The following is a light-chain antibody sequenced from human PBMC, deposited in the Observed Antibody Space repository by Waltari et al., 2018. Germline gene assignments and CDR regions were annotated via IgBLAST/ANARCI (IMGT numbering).Light chain of an antibody. CDR1: QSISTW. Sequence: DIQMTQSPSTLSASVGDRVTITCRARQSISTWLAWYQQKPGKAPKLLIYKASSLQSGVPSRFSGSGSGTEFALTISSLQPDDFATYYCQQYNSYSYIFGQGTKLEI. CDR2: KAS. CDR3: QQYNSYSYI. J-gene: IGKJ2*01. V-gene: IGKV1-5*03.